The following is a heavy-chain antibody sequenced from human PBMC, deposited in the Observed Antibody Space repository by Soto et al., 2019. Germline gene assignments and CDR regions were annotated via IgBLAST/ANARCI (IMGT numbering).Heavy chain of an antibody. D-gene: IGHD1-1*01. V-gene: IGHV5-10-1*01. CDR1: EYSFTSYW. Sequence: GESLKISCKGSEYSFTSYWISWVRQMPGKGLEWMGRIDPSDSYTNYSPSFQGHVTISADKSISTAYLQWSSLKASDTAMYYCARQYTFSDAFDIWGQGTMVTVSS. CDR3: ARQYTFSDAFDI. CDR2: IDPSDSYT. J-gene: IGHJ3*02.